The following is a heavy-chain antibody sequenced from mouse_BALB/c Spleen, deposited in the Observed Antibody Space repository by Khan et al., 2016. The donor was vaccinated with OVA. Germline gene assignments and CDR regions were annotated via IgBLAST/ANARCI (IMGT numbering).Heavy chain of an antibody. J-gene: IGHJ4*01. Sequence: DLVKPGASVKLSCKASGYTFTSYWINWIKQRPGQGLEWLGRIAPGSGSSSYNEMFKGKATLTLDPSSRTAYIQLSSLSSEDSAVYFWARENYYGRTCNSMDYWGQGTSVTVSS. CDR1: GYTFTSYW. CDR2: IAPGSGSS. D-gene: IGHD1-1*01. CDR3: ARENYYGRTCNSMDY. V-gene: IGHV1S41*01.